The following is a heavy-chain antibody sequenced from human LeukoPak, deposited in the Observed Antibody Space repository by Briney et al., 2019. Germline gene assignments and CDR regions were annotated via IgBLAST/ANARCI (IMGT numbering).Heavy chain of an antibody. CDR2: FDPEDGET. J-gene: IGHJ5*02. CDR1: GYTLTELF. CDR3: ATDRQLRGLPEAGFDP. V-gene: IGHV1-24*01. Sequence: GASVKVSCKVSGYTLTELFMHWVRQAPGKGLEWMGGFDPEDGETIYAQKFQGRVTMTEDTSTDTAYMELSSLRSEDTAVYYCATDRQLRGLPEAGFDPWGQGTLVTVSS. D-gene: IGHD4-17*01.